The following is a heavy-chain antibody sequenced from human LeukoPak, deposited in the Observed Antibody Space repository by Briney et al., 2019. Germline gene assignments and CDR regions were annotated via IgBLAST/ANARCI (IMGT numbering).Heavy chain of an antibody. CDR2: IYSSGST. CDR1: GGSISSGSYY. CDR3: ARGLNYGSGSPIYYFDY. V-gene: IGHV4-61*02. J-gene: IGHJ4*02. Sequence: SETLSLTCTVSGGSISSGSYYWSWIRQPAGKGLEWIGRIYSSGSTNYNPSLKSRVTISLDTSKNQFSLKLSSVTAADTAVYYCARGLNYGSGSPIYYFDYWGQGTLVTVSS. D-gene: IGHD3-10*01.